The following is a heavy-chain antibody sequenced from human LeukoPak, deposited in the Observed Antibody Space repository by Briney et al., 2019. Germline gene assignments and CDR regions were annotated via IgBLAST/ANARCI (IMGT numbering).Heavy chain of an antibody. Sequence: SETPSLTCTVSGDSISPYYWSWIRQSPGKGLEWIGYIFFSGRTDYNPSLNSRVTISLDTSKKQFSLRLSSVTAADTAMYYCARWIGYYDSSGYYSAKFDYWGQGTLVTVSS. D-gene: IGHD3-22*01. CDR2: IFFSGRT. CDR3: ARWIGYYDSSGYYSAKFDY. CDR1: GDSISPYY. J-gene: IGHJ4*02. V-gene: IGHV4-59*01.